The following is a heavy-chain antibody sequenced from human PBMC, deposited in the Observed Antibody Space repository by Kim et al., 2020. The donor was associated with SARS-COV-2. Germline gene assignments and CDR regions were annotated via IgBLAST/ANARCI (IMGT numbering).Heavy chain of an antibody. CDR2: IYHSGST. V-gene: IGHV4-4*02. D-gene: IGHD2-21*01. CDR3: AIDSVVLSSLDY. J-gene: IGHJ4*02. CDR1: GGSISSSNW. Sequence: SETLSLTCAVSGGSISSSNWWSWVRQPPGKGLEWIGEIYHSGSTNYNPSLKSRVTISVDKSKNQFSLKLSSGTAADTAVYYCAIDSVVLSSLDYWGQGTLVTVSS.